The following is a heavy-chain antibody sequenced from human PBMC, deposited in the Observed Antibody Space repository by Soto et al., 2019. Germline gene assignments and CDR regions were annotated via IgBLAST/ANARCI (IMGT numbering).Heavy chain of an antibody. CDR2: IYYSGST. V-gene: IGHV4-30-4*01. CDR3: ARELGAVAAIDY. Sequence: QVLLQESGPGLVKPSQTLSLTCTVSGGSISSGDYYWSWIRQAPGKGLEWIGYIYYSGSTYYNPSLKSRVTISVDTSKNQFSLKLSSVTAADTAVYYCARELGAVAAIDYWGQGTLVTVSS. D-gene: IGHD2-15*01. J-gene: IGHJ4*02. CDR1: GGSISSGDYY.